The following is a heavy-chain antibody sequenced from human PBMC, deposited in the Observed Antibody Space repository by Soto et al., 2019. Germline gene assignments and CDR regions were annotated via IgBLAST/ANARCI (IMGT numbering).Heavy chain of an antibody. V-gene: IGHV1-18*01. CDR2: ISTYNGDT. J-gene: IGHJ5*02. D-gene: IGHD2-2*01. CDR3: ARPYCSSTSCHNWFDP. Sequence: QVQLVQSGAEVKKPGASMKVSCKASGYTFTSYGISWVRQAPGQGLESMGWISTYNGDTNYAQNLQGRVTMTTDTSTSTAYMELRSLRSDDTAVYYCARPYCSSTSCHNWFDPWGQGTLVTVSS. CDR1: GYTFTSYG.